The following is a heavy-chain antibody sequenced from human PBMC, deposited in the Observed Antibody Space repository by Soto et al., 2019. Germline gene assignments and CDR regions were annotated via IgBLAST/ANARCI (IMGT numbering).Heavy chain of an antibody. D-gene: IGHD1-7*01. CDR2: IIPIFGTA. CDR1: GGTFSSYS. CDR3: ARDRDRSPKNHNWNYGDAFDI. J-gene: IGHJ3*02. V-gene: IGHV1-69*13. Sequence: SVKVSCKASGGTFSSYSISWVRQAPGQGLEWMGGIIPIFGTANYAQKFQGRVTITADESTSTDYMELSSLRYEDTAVYYCARDRDRSPKNHNWNYGDAFDIWGQGTMVTVSS.